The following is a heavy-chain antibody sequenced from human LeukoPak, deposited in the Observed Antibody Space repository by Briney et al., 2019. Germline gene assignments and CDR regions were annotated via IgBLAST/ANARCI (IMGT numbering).Heavy chain of an antibody. Sequence: ASVKVSCKASGYTFTGYYMHWVRQAPGQGLEWMGWINPNSGGTNYAQKFQGRVTMTRDTSISTAYTELSRLRSDDTAVYYCAREGDGYNSPIDSWGQGTLVTVSS. J-gene: IGHJ4*02. CDR2: INPNSGGT. D-gene: IGHD5-24*01. V-gene: IGHV1-2*02. CDR1: GYTFTGYY. CDR3: AREGDGYNSPIDS.